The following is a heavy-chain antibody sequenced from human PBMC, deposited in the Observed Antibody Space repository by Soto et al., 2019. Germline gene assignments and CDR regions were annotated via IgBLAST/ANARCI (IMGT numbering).Heavy chain of an antibody. CDR3: ARDSMRDYGDPRGYFDY. Sequence: QVQLVQSGAEVKKPGSSVKVSCKASGGIFSSYAISWVRQAPGQGLEWMGGIIPIFGTANYAQKFQGRVTITADESTSTAYMELSSLRSEDTAVYYCARDSMRDYGDPRGYFDYWGQGTLVTVSS. CDR2: IIPIFGTA. J-gene: IGHJ4*02. D-gene: IGHD4-17*01. CDR1: GGIFSSYA. V-gene: IGHV1-69*01.